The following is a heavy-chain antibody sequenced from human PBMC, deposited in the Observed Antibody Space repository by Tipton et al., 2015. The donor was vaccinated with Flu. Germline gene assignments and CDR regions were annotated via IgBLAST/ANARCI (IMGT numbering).Heavy chain of an antibody. Sequence: QLVQSGGGLVKPGGSLRLSCAASGFTFSSYSMNWVRQAPGKGLEWVSSISSSSSYIYYADSVKGRFPISRDNAKNSLYLQMNSLRAEDTAVYYCASSGYSSSWYPPYYFDYWGQGTLVTVSS. V-gene: IGHV3-21*01. CDR1: GFTFSSYS. D-gene: IGHD6-13*01. CDR2: ISSSSSYI. J-gene: IGHJ4*02. CDR3: ASSGYSSSWYPPYYFDY.